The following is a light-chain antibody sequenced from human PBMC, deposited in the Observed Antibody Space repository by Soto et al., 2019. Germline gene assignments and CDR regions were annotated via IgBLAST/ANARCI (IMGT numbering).Light chain of an antibody. J-gene: IGLJ1*01. CDR2: EVS. Sequence: QCALTQPASVSGSPGQSITISCTRTSSDVGSYNFVSWYQQHPGKVPKVMIYEVSKRPSGVSDRFSGPKSGNTASLTISGLQAEDEADYYCCADAGRSTYVFGTGTKVTVL. V-gene: IGLV2-23*02. CDR1: SSDVGSYNF. CDR3: CADAGRSTYV.